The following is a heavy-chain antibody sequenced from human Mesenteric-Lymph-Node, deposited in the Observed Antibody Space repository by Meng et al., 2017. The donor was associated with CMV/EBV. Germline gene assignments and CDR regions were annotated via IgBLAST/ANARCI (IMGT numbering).Heavy chain of an antibody. CDR3: ARRDNYYDSSGYYDY. Sequence: GSISSIRYYWGLIRPPPGKGLEWIGSIYYSGSTYYNPSLKSRVTISVDTSKNQFSLKLSSVTAADTAVYYCARRDNYYDSSGYYDYWGQGTLVTVSS. J-gene: IGHJ4*02. CDR2: IYYSGST. D-gene: IGHD3-22*01. CDR1: GSISSIRYY. V-gene: IGHV4-39*01.